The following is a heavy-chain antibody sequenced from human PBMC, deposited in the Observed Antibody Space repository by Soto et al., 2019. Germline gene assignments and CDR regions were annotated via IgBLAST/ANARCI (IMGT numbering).Heavy chain of an antibody. V-gene: IGHV1-18*01. Sequence: ASVKVSCKASGYTFIKYGVAWVRQAPGQGLEWMGWISPYDDKTIYAQKFQGRVTMTADRPTSTAYMELRSLRSDDTAVYYCARALGYSGYAGMDVWGQGTTVTVSS. D-gene: IGHD5-12*01. CDR1: GYTFIKYG. CDR3: ARALGYSGYAGMDV. J-gene: IGHJ6*02. CDR2: ISPYDDKT.